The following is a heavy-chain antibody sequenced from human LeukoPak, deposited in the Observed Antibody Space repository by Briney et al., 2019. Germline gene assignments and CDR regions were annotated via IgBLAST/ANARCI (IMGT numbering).Heavy chain of an antibody. D-gene: IGHD5-18*01. CDR1: GYTFTSYY. J-gene: IGHJ5*02. CDR2: INPSGGST. Sequence: GASVKVSCKASGYTFTSYYMHWVRQAPGQGLEWMGIINPSGGSTSYAQKFQGRVTMTGDMSTSTVYMELSSLRSEDTAVYYCARAGRGYSYGGNNWFDPWGQGTLVTVSS. V-gene: IGHV1-46*01. CDR3: ARAGRGYSYGGNNWFDP.